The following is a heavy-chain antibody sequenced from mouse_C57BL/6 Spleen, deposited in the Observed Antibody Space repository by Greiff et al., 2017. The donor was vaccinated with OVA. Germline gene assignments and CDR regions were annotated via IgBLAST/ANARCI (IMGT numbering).Heavy chain of an antibody. V-gene: IGHV2-2*01. J-gene: IGHJ4*01. CDR3: ARKGDDYDYAMDY. CDR2: IWSGGST. D-gene: IGHD2-4*01. CDR1: GFSLTSYG. Sequence: VKLQESGPGLVQPSQSLSITCTVSGFSLTSYGVHWVRQSPGKGLEWLGVIWSGGSTDYNAAFISRLSISKDNSKSQVFFKMNSLQADDTAIYYCARKGDDYDYAMDYWGQGTSVTVSS.